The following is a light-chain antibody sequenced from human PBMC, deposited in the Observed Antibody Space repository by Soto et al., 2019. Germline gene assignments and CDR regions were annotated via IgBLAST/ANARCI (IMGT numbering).Light chain of an antibody. J-gene: IGKJ1*01. CDR1: QSVSSSY. Sequence: EIVLTQSPATLSVSPGDRVTLSCRASQSVSSSYLAWYQQKPGQAPRLLIYGASSRATGIPDRFSGSGSGTDFTLTISRLEPEDFAVYYCQQYGSSRTWTFGQGTKVDIK. CDR2: GAS. V-gene: IGKV3-20*01. CDR3: QQYGSSRTWT.